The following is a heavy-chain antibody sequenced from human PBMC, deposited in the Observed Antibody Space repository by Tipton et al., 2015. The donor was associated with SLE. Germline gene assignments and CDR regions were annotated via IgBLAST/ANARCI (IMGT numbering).Heavy chain of an antibody. J-gene: IGHJ6*03. CDR2: IYNSGIT. D-gene: IGHD2-15*01. CDR3: VKSVVVVSPRDYYYYMDV. CDR1: ADSIRRSY. V-gene: IGHV4-4*07. Sequence: TLSLTCSVSADSIRRSYWSWIRQPAGKGLEWIGLIYNSGITNYNPSLQSRVTLSVDMSKNQFSLRLSSVTAADTGVYYCVKSVVVVSPRDYYYYMDVWGKGTTVTVSS.